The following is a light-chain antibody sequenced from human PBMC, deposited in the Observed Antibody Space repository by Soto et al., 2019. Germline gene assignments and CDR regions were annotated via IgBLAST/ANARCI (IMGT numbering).Light chain of an antibody. CDR3: QQYGSSPWP. CDR1: QSVSSSY. CDR2: GAS. V-gene: IGKV3-20*01. J-gene: IGKJ1*01. Sequence: WRHSPATLSLSPGERATLSCRASQSVSSSYLAWYQQKPGQAPRLLIYGASSRATGIPDRFSGSGSGTDFTLTISRLEPEDFAVYYCQQYGSSPWPFGQGTKVDIK.